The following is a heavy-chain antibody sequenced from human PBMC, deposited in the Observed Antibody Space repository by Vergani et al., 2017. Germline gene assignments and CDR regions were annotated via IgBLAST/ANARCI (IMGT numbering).Heavy chain of an antibody. V-gene: IGHV1-69*12. D-gene: IGHD1-26*01. J-gene: IGHJ3*02. Sequence: QVQLVQSGAEVKKPGSSVKVSCKASGGTFSSYAISWVRQAPGQGLEWMGGIIPIFGTANYAQKFQGSVTLTADESTSTAYMEMGSLRSEDTAVYYCARDSRYSGSYHLGAFDIWGQGTMVTVSS. CDR3: ARDSRYSGSYHLGAFDI. CDR2: IIPIFGTA. CDR1: GGTFSSYA.